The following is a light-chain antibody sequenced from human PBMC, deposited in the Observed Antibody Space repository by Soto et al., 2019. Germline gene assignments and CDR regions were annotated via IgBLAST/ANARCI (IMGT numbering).Light chain of an antibody. CDR2: GAS. Sequence: EIVLTQSPGTLSLSPGEGATLSFRASQSVSSSYLAWYQQKPGQAPRLLIYGASSRATGIPDRFSGSGSGTDFTLTFSRLEPEDFAVYYCQQRHMWPITFGQGTRLEIK. V-gene: IGKV3-20*01. CDR3: QQRHMWPIT. CDR1: QSVSSSY. J-gene: IGKJ5*01.